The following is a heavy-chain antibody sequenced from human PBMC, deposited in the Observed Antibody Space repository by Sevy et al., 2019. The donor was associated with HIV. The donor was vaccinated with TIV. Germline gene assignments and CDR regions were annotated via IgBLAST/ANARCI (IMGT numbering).Heavy chain of an antibody. CDR2: IYYTGST. J-gene: IGHJ5*02. CDR3: ARTPPVRSGDDSLNWFDP. CDR1: GGSISAYY. V-gene: IGHV4-59*01. Sequence: SEPLSLTCTVSGGSISAYYWSWIRQPPGKPLEYIGYIYYTGSTNYNPSLKSRVTISVDTSKNQFPLKLNSVTAADTAVYFCARTPPVRSGDDSLNWFDPWGQGTLVTVSS. D-gene: IGHD5-12*01.